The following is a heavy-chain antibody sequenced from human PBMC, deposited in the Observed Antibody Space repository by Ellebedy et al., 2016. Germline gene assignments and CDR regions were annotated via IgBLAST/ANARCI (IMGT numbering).Heavy chain of an antibody. Sequence: ASVKVSCKASGYTFTSYYMHWVRQAPGQGLEWMGWINPNSGGTNYAQKFQGWVTMTRDTSISTAYMELSRLRSDDTAVYYCARGGRLGSGWRYYFDYWGQGTLVTVSS. CDR1: GYTFTSYY. CDR3: ARGGRLGSGWRYYFDY. V-gene: IGHV1-2*04. D-gene: IGHD6-19*01. CDR2: INPNSGGT. J-gene: IGHJ4*02.